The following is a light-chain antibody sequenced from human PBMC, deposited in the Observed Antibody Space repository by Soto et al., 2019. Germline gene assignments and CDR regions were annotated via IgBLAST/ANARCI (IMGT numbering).Light chain of an antibody. CDR1: QSISSW. Sequence: DIQMTQSPSTLSASVGDRVTITCRASQSISSWLAWYQQKPGKAPKLLIYDASSLESGVPSRFSGSGSGTEFPLTISSLQPDDFATYYCQQYNNYPRTFGQGTKVDIK. V-gene: IGKV1-5*01. J-gene: IGKJ1*01. CDR3: QQYNNYPRT. CDR2: DAS.